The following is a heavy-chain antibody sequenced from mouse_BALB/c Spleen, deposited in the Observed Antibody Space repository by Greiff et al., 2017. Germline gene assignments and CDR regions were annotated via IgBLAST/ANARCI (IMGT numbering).Heavy chain of an antibody. V-gene: IGHV5-6-4*01. Sequence: DVMLVESGGGLVKPGGSLKLSCAASGFTFSSYTMSWVRQTPEKRLEWVATISSGGSYTYYPDSVKGRFTISRDNAKNTLYLQMSSLKSEDTAMYYCTRVWDGSSYFDYWGQGTTLTVSS. J-gene: IGHJ2*01. CDR2: ISSGGSYT. CDR1: GFTFSSYT. D-gene: IGHD1-1*01. CDR3: TRVWDGSSYFDY.